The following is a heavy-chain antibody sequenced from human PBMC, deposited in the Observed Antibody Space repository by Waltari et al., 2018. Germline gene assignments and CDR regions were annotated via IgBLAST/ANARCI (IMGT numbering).Heavy chain of an antibody. V-gene: IGHV4-34*01. CDR2: INHSGST. J-gene: IGHJ4*02. D-gene: IGHD3-3*01. Sequence: QVQLQQWGAGLLKPSETLSLTCAVYGGSFSGYYWSWIRQPPGKGLGGIGKINHSGSTNYTPALKSRFTIAVDTSKNQFSLKLSSVTAADTAVYYCARVRDFWSGSSGYFDYWGQGTLVTVSS. CDR1: GGSFSGYY. CDR3: ARVRDFWSGSSGYFDY.